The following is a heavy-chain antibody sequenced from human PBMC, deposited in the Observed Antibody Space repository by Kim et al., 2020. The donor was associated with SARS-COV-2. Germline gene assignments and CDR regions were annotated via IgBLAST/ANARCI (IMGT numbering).Heavy chain of an antibody. V-gene: IGHV3-33*05. CDR2: ISYDSSEK. Sequence: GGSLRLSCEASGFRFSTDGMHWVRQAPGRGLEWVAVISYDSSEKSYAHSVKGRFIISRDNLKNTLYVQMNSLRVEDAAVYYCVRDDVLTGRLDSWGQGT. D-gene: IGHD3-9*01. J-gene: IGHJ4*02. CDR1: GFRFSTDG. CDR3: VRDDVLTGRLDS.